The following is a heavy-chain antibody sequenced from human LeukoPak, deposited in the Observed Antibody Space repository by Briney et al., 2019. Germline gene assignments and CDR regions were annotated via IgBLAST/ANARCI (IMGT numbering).Heavy chain of an antibody. CDR3: AKDRVSY. CDR2: LSGSGGST. CDR1: GFIFNKHA. V-gene: IGHV3-23*01. Sequence: GGSLRLSCAASGFIFNKHAMSWVRQAPGKGLEWVSGLSGSGGSTDYADSVKGRFTISRDNSKNTLYLQMNSLRAEDTAVYYCAKDRVSYWGQGTLVTVSS. J-gene: IGHJ4*02.